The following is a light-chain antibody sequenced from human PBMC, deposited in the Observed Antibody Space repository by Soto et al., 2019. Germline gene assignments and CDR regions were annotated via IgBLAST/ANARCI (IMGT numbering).Light chain of an antibody. CDR2: GAS. J-gene: IGKJ1*01. CDR1: QSVASN. V-gene: IGKV3-15*01. CDR3: QQRSNWPPGRT. Sequence: EIEETGSPATLSLSPGERGTHSCRAIQSVASNLAWYQQKPGQAPRLLIFGASTRATGIPARFSGSESGTDFTLIIVCLQSVDSAVYYCQQRSNWPPGRTLGQGTKVDI.